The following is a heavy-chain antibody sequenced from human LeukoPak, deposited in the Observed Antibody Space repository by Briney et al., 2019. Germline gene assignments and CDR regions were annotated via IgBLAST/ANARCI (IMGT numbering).Heavy chain of an antibody. Sequence: SETLSLTCTVSGGSISSYYWSWIRQPAGKGLEWIGRIYTSGSTNYNPSLKSRVTMSVDTSKNQFSLTLSSVTAADTAVYYCARGRRITMVRGVSRVNPFDIWGQGTMVTVSS. D-gene: IGHD3-10*01. V-gene: IGHV4-4*07. J-gene: IGHJ3*02. CDR1: GGSISSYY. CDR3: ARGRRITMVRGVSRVNPFDI. CDR2: IYTSGST.